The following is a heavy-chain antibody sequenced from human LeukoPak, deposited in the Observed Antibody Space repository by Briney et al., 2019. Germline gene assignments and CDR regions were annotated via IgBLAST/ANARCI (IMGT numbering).Heavy chain of an antibody. CDR1: GDSISSGGYS. J-gene: IGHJ4*02. CDR3: ARASYSYDISGWVPFDY. CDR2: IYYSGSA. V-gene: IGHV4-30-4*07. Sequence: SETLSLTCAVSGDSISSGGYSWSWIRQPPGKGLEWIVHIYYSGSAYSNPSLQIRVTISGYTSENQFSLRLSSVTAADTAVYYCARASYSYDISGWVPFDYWGQGTLVTVSS. D-gene: IGHD3-22*01.